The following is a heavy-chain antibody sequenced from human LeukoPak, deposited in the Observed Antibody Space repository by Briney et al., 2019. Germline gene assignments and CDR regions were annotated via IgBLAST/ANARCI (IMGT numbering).Heavy chain of an antibody. D-gene: IGHD6-19*01. Sequence: GGSLRLSCAASGFTVSSYYMTWVRQAPGKGLEWVSVIYSGGNTNYPDSVKGRFTISRDNSKNTLYLQMNSLRAEDTAVYYCAKGEQQWLVPFDYWGQGTLVTVSS. V-gene: IGHV3-53*01. CDR1: GFTVSSYY. CDR3: AKGEQQWLVPFDY. J-gene: IGHJ4*02. CDR2: IYSGGNT.